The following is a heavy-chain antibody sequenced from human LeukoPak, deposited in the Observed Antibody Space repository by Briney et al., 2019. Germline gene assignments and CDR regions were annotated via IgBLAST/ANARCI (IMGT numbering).Heavy chain of an antibody. CDR3: ARGRRYYYDSGGYFDY. D-gene: IGHD3-22*01. CDR1: GGSISSYY. V-gene: IGHV4-59*12. CDR2: IYYSGST. J-gene: IGHJ4*02. Sequence: SETLSLTCTVSGGSISSYYWSWIRQPPGKGLEWIGYIYYSGSTNFNPSLKSRVTISVDTSKNQFSLKLSSVTAADTAVYYCARGRRYYYDSGGYFDYWGQGTLVTVSS.